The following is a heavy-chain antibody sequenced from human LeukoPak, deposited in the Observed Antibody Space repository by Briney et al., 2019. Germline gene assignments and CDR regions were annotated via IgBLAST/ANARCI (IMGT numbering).Heavy chain of an antibody. Sequence: PSETLSLTCTVSGGSISGFYWSWIRQPPGKGLEWIGYIDYRGNTNYNPSLKSRVTMSVDTSKNQFSLKLSSVTAADTAVYYCARELEEEIVGATKAFDIWGQGTMVTVSS. D-gene: IGHD1-26*01. CDR1: GGSISGFY. V-gene: IGHV4-59*12. J-gene: IGHJ3*02. CDR2: IDYRGNT. CDR3: ARELEEEIVGATKAFDI.